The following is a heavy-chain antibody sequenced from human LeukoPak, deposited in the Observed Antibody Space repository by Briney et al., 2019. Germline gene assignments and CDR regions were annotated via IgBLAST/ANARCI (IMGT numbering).Heavy chain of an antibody. D-gene: IGHD6-6*01. CDR2: ISGSGGST. Sequence: GGSLRLSCAASGFTFSSYAMSWVRQAPGKGLEWVSAISGSGGSTYYADSVKGRFTISRDNSKNTLYLQMNSLRAEDTAVYYCVKFPVGRIAARPGFDYWGQGTLVTVSS. V-gene: IGHV3-23*01. CDR3: VKFPVGRIAARPGFDY. CDR1: GFTFSSYA. J-gene: IGHJ4*02.